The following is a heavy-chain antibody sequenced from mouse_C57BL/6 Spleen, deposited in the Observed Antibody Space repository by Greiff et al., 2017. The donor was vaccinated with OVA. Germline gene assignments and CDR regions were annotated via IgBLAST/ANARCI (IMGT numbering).Heavy chain of an antibody. Sequence: QVQLQQPGAELVMPGASVKLSCKASGYTFTSYWMHWVKQRPGQGLVWIGEIDPSDSYTNYNQKFKGKSTLTVDKSSSTAYMQLSSLTSEDSAVYYCARRDGSSSAFDYWGQGTTLTVSS. J-gene: IGHJ2*01. CDR1: GYTFTSYW. CDR2: IDPSDSYT. V-gene: IGHV1-69*01. CDR3: ARRDGSSSAFDY. D-gene: IGHD1-1*01.